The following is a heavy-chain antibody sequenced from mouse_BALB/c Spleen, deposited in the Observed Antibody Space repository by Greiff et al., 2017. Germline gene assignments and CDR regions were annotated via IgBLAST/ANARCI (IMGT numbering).Heavy chain of an antibody. Sequence: EVKLQESGPGLVKPSQSLSLTCTVTGYSITSDYAWNWIRQFPGNKLEWMGYISYSGSTSYNPSLKSRISITRDTSKNQFFLQLNSVTTEDTATYYCARIHYYGSSYRYFDVWGAGTTVTVSS. D-gene: IGHD1-1*01. CDR1: GYSITSDYA. J-gene: IGHJ1*01. CDR3: ARIHYYGSSYRYFDV. CDR2: ISYSGST. V-gene: IGHV3-2*02.